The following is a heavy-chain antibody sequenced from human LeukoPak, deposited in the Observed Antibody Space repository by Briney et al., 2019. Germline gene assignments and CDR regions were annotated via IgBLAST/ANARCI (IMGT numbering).Heavy chain of an antibody. CDR1: GYTFTSYD. Sequence: ASVKVSCKASGYTFTSYDITWVRQATGQGLEWMGWMNPISGNTGYAQKFQGRVTMTRNTSISTAYMELSSLRSEDPAVYYGPRGQARSYKYYYGMDVWGQGTTVTVSS. CDR2: MNPISGNT. J-gene: IGHJ6*02. CDR3: PRGQARSYKYYYGMDV. V-gene: IGHV1-8*01. D-gene: IGHD1-26*01.